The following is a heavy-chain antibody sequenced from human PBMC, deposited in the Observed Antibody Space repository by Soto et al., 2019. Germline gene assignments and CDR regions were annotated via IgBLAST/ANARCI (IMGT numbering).Heavy chain of an antibody. J-gene: IGHJ4*02. CDR3: VKILQYSYGLPH. D-gene: IGHD5-18*01. Sequence: GGSLRLSCSASGFTFSSYAMHWVRQAPGKGLEYVSVISSNGGSTYYADSVKGRFTISRDNSKNTLYLQMSSLRAEDMAVYYCVKILQYSYGLPHWGQGTLVTVSS. CDR2: ISSNGGST. V-gene: IGHV3-64D*06. CDR1: GFTFSSYA.